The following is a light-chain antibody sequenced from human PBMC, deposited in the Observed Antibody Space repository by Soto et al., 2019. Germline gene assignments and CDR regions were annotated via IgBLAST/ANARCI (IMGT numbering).Light chain of an antibody. Sequence: EVMLTQSPGTLSLYPGERATLSCRASQSVSSSYLAWYLQKPGQAPKVLIYRASSRATGIPDRFSGSGSGTDFTLTISRLEPEDFAVYYCQQYGSSPLTFGGGSKV. J-gene: IGKJ4*01. CDR1: QSVSSSY. V-gene: IGKV3-20*01. CDR3: QQYGSSPLT. CDR2: RAS.